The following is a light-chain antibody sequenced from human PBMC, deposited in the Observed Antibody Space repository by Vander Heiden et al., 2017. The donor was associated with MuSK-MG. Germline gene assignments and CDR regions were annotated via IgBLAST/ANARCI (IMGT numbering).Light chain of an antibody. CDR2: AAS. Sequence: DIQLTQSPSFLSASVGDRVTITCRASQAISSYLAWYQQKPGKAPKLLIYAASTLQSGVPSRFSGSGYGTEFTLTISSRQPEDFASYYCQQLKSYPPITFGQGTRLEIK. V-gene: IGKV1-9*01. CDR3: QQLKSYPPIT. J-gene: IGKJ5*01. CDR1: QAISSY.